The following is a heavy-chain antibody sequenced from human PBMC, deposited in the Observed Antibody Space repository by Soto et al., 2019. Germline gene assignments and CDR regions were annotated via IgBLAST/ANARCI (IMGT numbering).Heavy chain of an antibody. D-gene: IGHD6-13*01. J-gene: IGHJ4*02. CDR2: INYDGTSA. Sequence: DVQLVESGGGLVQPGGSLRLSCAASGFTFSSAFWMHWVRQAPGKGLEWVSSINYDGTSAAYADSVMGRFTISSDNAKNTLFLQMNSLRAEDTAVYFRVRGLSSWLIEWSLGIRVTVSS. V-gene: IGHV3-74*01. CDR3: VRGLSSWLIE. CDR1: GFTFSSAFW.